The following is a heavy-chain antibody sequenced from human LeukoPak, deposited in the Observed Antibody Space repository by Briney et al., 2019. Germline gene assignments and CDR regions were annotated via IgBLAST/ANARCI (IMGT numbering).Heavy chain of an antibody. CDR3: ARDTGQQLDAFDI. CDR2: MSYDGSNK. CDR1: GFTFSSYA. J-gene: IGHJ3*02. D-gene: IGHD6-13*01. V-gene: IGHV3-30-3*01. Sequence: GRSLRLSCAASGFTFSSYAMHWVRQAPGKGLEGVAVMSYDGSNKYYADSVKGRFTISRDNSKSTLYLQMNSLRAEDTAVYYCARDTGQQLDAFDIWGQGTMVTVSS.